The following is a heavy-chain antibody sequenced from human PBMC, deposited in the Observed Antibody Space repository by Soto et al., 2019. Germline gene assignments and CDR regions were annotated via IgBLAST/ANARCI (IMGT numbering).Heavy chain of an antibody. V-gene: IGHV3-48*03. CDR1: GFTFSYYE. D-gene: IGHD6-13*01. Sequence: EVQLAESGGDLVQPGGSLRLSCVGSGFTFSYYEMNWVRQAPGQGLERVAFISHTDRLTHYPDSVKGRFTISRDNAKNSLDLHMTSLRVEDTAVYYCARDTGRASADLWGQGTLVTVSS. CDR3: ARDTGRASADL. CDR2: ISHTDRLT. J-gene: IGHJ5*02.